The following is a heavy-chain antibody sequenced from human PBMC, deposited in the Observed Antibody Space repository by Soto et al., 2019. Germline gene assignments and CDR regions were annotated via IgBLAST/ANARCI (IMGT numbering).Heavy chain of an antibody. D-gene: IGHD2-15*01. V-gene: IGHV3-23*01. CDR2: ISGSGSMK. CDR1: GLTFRNYA. Sequence: PGGSLRLSCTASGLTFRNYAMTWVRHAPGRGLEWVSGISGSGSMKYYADSVKGRFTISRDNSKNMLFLQMDSLRDEDTAMYHCAKEAVASEQVPIPGDSWGQGTLVTVSS. CDR3: AKEAVASEQVPIPGDS. J-gene: IGHJ4*02.